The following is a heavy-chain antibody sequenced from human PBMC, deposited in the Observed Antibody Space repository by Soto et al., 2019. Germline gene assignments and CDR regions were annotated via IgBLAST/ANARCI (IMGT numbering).Heavy chain of an antibody. CDR3: ARDSRGGIAAIFDY. D-gene: IGHD6-13*01. J-gene: IGHJ4*02. CDR2: VSYDGSNK. CDR1: GFSFSNYA. V-gene: IGHV3-30-3*01. Sequence: QVQVVESGGGVVQPGRSLRLSCIASGFSFSNYAMHWVRQAPGKGLEWMAGVSYDGSNKYYADSVKGRFTISRDNSKNTLYLHMNSLRAEDTAVYFCARDSRGGIAAIFDYWGQGTLVTVFS.